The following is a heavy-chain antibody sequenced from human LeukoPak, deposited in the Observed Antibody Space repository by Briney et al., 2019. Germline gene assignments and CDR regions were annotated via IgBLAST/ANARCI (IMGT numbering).Heavy chain of an antibody. CDR3: RGRAVDS. CDR1: GFTFSSYS. V-gene: IGHV3-21*01. J-gene: IGHJ3*02. Sequence: GGSLRLSCAASGFTFSSYSMNWVRQAPGKGLEWVSSISSSSSYIYYAGSVKGRFTISRDNAKNSVYLQMNSLRAEDTAIYCARGRAVDSWGRGTMVTVSS. D-gene: IGHD3-16*01. CDR2: ISSSSSYI.